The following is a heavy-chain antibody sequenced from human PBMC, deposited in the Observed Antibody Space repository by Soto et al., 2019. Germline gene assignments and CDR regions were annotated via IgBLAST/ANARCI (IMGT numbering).Heavy chain of an antibody. CDR3: AKPSGVAVAGKYYFDY. CDR1: GFTFSSYA. Sequence: GGSLRLSCAASGFTFSSYAMSWVRQAPGKGLEWVSAISGSGGSTYYADSVKGRFTISRDNSKNTLYLQMNSLRAEDTAVYYCAKPSGVAVAGKYYFDYWGQGTLVTVSS. D-gene: IGHD6-19*01. J-gene: IGHJ4*02. V-gene: IGHV3-23*01. CDR2: ISGSGGST.